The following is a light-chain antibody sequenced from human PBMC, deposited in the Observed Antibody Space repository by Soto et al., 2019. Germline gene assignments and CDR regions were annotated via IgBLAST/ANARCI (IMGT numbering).Light chain of an antibody. J-gene: IGKJ2*01. CDR3: QQRSNWPRYT. V-gene: IGKV3-11*01. CDR1: QSVSSY. CDR2: DAS. Sequence: EIVLTQSPATLSLSPGERATLSCRASQSVSSYLDWYQQKPGQAPRLLIYDASNRATGIPARFSGSGSGTDFTLTSSSLEPEDFVVYYCQQRSNWPRYTFGQGTQLEIK.